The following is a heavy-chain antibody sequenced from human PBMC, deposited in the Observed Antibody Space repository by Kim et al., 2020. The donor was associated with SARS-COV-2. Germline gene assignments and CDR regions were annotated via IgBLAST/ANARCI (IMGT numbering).Heavy chain of an antibody. CDR1: GFTFKDHG. V-gene: IGHV3-20*04. CDR2: ISWNGARI. Sequence: GGSLRLSCVGSGFTFKDHGMSWVRQAPGKGLESFSSISWNGARIGYADSVKGRFTISRDNAKSSLYLEINSLRGDDTALYYCAIVAVPVSGSIDYWGQGTLVTVSS. D-gene: IGHD2-2*01. CDR3: AIVAVPVSGSIDY. J-gene: IGHJ4*02.